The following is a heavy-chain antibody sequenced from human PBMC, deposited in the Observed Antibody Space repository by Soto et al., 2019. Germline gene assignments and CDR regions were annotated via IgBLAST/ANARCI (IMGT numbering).Heavy chain of an antibody. CDR3: ARGKGILTSNWFDP. D-gene: IGHD3-9*01. V-gene: IGHV4-4*07. CDR2: IYTSGST. CDR1: GGSISSYY. Sequence: QVQLQESGPGLVKPSETLSLTCTVSGGSISSYYWSWIRQPAGKGLEWIGRIYTSGSTNYNPSLKGRVTMSVDTSKNQFSLKLSSVTAADTAGYYCARGKGILTSNWFDPWGQGTLVTVSS. J-gene: IGHJ5*02.